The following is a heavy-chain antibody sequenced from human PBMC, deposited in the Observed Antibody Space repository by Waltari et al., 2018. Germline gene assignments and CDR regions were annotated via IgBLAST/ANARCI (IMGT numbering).Heavy chain of an antibody. CDR2: MNSGGDTT. CDR1: GYTLPRYY. J-gene: IGHJ4*02. CDR3: ARLGITMTPDY. V-gene: IGHV1-46*01. Sequence: QVQLVQSGAELKKPGASVNLSCKASGYTLPRYYIQWVRQAPGQGLEWMGVMNSGGDTTIYAQKFQGRVTMTRDTSTSTVYMELSSLRSEDTAVYYCARLGITMTPDYWGQGTLVTVSS.